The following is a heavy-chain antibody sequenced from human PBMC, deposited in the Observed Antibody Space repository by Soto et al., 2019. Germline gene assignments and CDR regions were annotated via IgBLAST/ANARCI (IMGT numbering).Heavy chain of an antibody. CDR2: IYATGTT. CDR1: GASISGFY. Sequence: XETLSLPCTVSGASISGFYWSWIRKSAGKGLEWIGRIYATGTTDYNPSLKSRVMMSLDTSKKQFSLKLRSVTAADTAVYYCVRDGTKTLREWFDSWGQGISVTVSS. J-gene: IGHJ5*01. V-gene: IGHV4-4*07. CDR3: VRDGTKTLREWFDS. D-gene: IGHD1-1*01.